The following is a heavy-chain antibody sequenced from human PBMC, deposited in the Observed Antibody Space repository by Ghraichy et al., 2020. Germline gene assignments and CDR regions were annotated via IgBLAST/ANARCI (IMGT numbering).Heavy chain of an antibody. D-gene: IGHD6-13*01. Sequence: SETLSLTCAVSNGSVSDYYWSWIRQPPGKGLEWIGEISQSGNINYNPSLMRRVTLSSDTSKNQFSLRLNSVTAADTAVYYCAGIPPTGTGNFDFWGQGTLVTVSS. J-gene: IGHJ4*02. CDR1: NGSVSDYY. CDR3: AGIPPTGTGNFDF. CDR2: ISQSGNI. V-gene: IGHV4-34*01.